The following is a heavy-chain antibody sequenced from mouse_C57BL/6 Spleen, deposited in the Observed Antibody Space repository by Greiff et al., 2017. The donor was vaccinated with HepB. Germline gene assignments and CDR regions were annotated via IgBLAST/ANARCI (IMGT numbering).Heavy chain of an antibody. CDR1: GFSLTSYA. D-gene: IGHD1-1*01. CDR2: IWTGGGT. Sequence: VKLQESGPGLVAPSQSLSITCTVSGFSLTSYAISWVRQPPGKGLEWLGVIWTGGGTNYNSALKSRLSISKDNSKSQVFLKMNSLQTDDTARYYCARFPYYYGSSYGYFDVWGTGTTVTVSS. V-gene: IGHV2-9-1*01. J-gene: IGHJ1*03. CDR3: ARFPYYYGSSYGYFDV.